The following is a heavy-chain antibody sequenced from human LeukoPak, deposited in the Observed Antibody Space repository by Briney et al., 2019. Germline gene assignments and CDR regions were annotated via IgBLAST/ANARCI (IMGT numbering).Heavy chain of an antibody. D-gene: IGHD4-23*01. Sequence: PGGSLRLSCAASGFTFSSYDMHWVRQATGKGLEWVSAIGTAGDTYYPGSVKGRFTISRENAKNSLYLQMNSLRAEDTAVYYCARVKSYGGNSDAFDIWGQGTMVTVSS. V-gene: IGHV3-13*01. CDR1: GFTFSSYD. CDR3: ARVKSYGGNSDAFDI. CDR2: IGTAGDT. J-gene: IGHJ3*02.